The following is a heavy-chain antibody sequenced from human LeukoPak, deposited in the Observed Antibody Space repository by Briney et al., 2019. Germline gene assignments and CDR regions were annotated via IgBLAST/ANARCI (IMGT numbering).Heavy chain of an antibody. CDR2: INPSGGST. V-gene: IGHV1-46*01. Sequence: ASVKVSCKASGYTFSTYYIHWVRQAPGQGLEWMGFINPSGGSTSYAQKFQGRVTMTRDTSTSAVYMELSSLRSEDTAMYYCARGPATIFGLNWFDPWGQGTLVTVSS. J-gene: IGHJ5*02. CDR3: ARGPATIFGLNWFDP. CDR1: GYTFSTYY. D-gene: IGHD3-3*01.